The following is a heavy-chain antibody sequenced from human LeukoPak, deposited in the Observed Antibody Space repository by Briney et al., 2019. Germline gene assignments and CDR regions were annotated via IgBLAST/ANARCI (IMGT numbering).Heavy chain of an antibody. CDR2: ISGSGTST. J-gene: IGHJ4*02. V-gene: IGHV3-23*01. Sequence: GGSLRLSCAASGFTFSNYALSWVRQAPGKGLEWVSTISGSGTSTYYADSVKGRLTISRDNSKNTLYLQMNSLRAEDTAVYYCAKGYSSNDYWGQGTLVTVSS. D-gene: IGHD6-13*01. CDR3: AKGYSSNDY. CDR1: GFTFSNYA.